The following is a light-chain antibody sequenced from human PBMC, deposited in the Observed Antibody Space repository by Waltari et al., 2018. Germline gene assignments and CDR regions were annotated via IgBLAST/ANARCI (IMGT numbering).Light chain of an antibody. CDR3: GAWDTTLSAYV. V-gene: IGLV1-51*01. CDR2: DEN. Sequence: QSVVTQPPSVSAAPGQKVTISCSGSSSNIGNNFVSWYQHIPGTAPQLLIYDENKRPTGIPDRFAGAKSGTSATLGITGLQTGDEADYSCGAWDTTLSAYVFGTGTRVSVL. J-gene: IGLJ1*01. CDR1: SSNIGNNF.